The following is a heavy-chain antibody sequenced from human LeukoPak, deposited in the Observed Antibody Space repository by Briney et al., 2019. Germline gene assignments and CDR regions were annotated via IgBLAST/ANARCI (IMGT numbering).Heavy chain of an antibody. CDR2: INTDGSST. V-gene: IGHV3-74*01. D-gene: IGHD3-10*01. J-gene: IGHJ6*02. Sequence: GGSLRLSCAASGFTVSSYWMHWVRQAPGKGLVWVSRINTDGSSTSYADSVKGRFTISRHNSKNTLYLQMNSLRAEDTAVHYCARDSYYYGSGSYPIYYYYGMDVWGQGTTVTVSS. CDR1: GFTVSSYW. CDR3: ARDSYYYGSGSYPIYYYYGMDV.